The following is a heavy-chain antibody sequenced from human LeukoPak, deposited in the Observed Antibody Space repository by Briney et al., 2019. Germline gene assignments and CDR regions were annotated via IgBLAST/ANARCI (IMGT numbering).Heavy chain of an antibody. D-gene: IGHD4-17*01. CDR2: IISSSTYI. CDR1: GFTFSSYS. Sequence: GGSLRLSCAASGFTFSSYSMNWVRQAPGKGLEWVSSIISSSTYIYYADSVKGRFTISRDSAKNSLYLQMNSLRAEDTAVYYCARDYGHAFDIWGQGTMVTVSS. J-gene: IGHJ3*02. CDR3: ARDYGHAFDI. V-gene: IGHV3-21*01.